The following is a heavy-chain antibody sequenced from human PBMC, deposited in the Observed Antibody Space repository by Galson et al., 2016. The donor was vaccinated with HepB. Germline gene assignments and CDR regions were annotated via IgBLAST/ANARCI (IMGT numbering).Heavy chain of an antibody. CDR3: AGYCSSTSCSRHGDILTGYEGPF. D-gene: IGHD2-2*01. J-gene: IGHJ4*02. CDR1: GGSISSSRYS. V-gene: IGHV4-39*01. Sequence: ETLSLTCTVSGGSISSSRYSWGWIRQPPGKGLEWIGCLYYSGSTYYNSSLKSRVTISVDTSKNQFSLNLSAVTAADTAVYYCAGYCSSTSCSRHGDILTGYEGPFWGQGTLVTVSS. CDR2: LYYSGST.